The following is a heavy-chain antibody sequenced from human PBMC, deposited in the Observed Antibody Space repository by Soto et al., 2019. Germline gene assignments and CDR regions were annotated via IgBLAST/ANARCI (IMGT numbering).Heavy chain of an antibody. CDR3: AKALTQVGAITGYYGMDV. V-gene: IGHV3-43*01. Sequence: GGSLRLSCAASGFTFDDYTMHWVRQAPGKGLEWVSLISWDGGSTYYADSVKGRFTISRDNSKSSLYLQMNSLRTEDTALYYCAKALTQVGAITGYYGMDVWGQGTTVTVSS. CDR2: ISWDGGST. D-gene: IGHD1-26*01. J-gene: IGHJ6*02. CDR1: GFTFDDYT.